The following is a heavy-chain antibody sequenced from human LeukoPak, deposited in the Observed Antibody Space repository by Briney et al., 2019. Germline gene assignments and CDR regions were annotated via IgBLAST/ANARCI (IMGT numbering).Heavy chain of an antibody. V-gene: IGHV3-74*01. CDR1: GFTFSSYW. CDR3: AGGYCSSTSCYGPDDY. Sequence: GGSLRLSCAASGFTFSSYWMHWVRQGPGKGLVWVSRINSDGSTTTYADSVRGRFTISRDNAKNSLYLQMNSLRAEDTAVYYCAGGYCSSTSCYGPDDYWGQGTLVTVSS. CDR2: INSDGSTT. J-gene: IGHJ4*02. D-gene: IGHD2-2*01.